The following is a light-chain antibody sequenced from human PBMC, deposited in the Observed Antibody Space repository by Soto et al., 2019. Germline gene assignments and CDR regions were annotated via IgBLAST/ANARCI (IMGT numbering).Light chain of an antibody. Sequence: EIVLTQSPGTLSLSPGERATLSCRASQSVTSSYLAGYQQKPGQAPRLLIYGASSRATGIPDRFSGSGSGTDFTLTISRLEPEDFAVYYCQQYGSSPLTFGGGTKVEL. CDR1: QSVTSSY. CDR3: QQYGSSPLT. V-gene: IGKV3-20*01. CDR2: GAS. J-gene: IGKJ4*01.